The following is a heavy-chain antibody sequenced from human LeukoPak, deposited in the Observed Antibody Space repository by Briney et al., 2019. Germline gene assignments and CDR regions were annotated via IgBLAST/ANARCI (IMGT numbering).Heavy chain of an antibody. CDR2: VYYSGSA. D-gene: IGHD3-10*01. J-gene: IGHJ5*02. V-gene: IGHV4-59*01. CDR1: GGSISSYY. Sequence: SETLSLTCTVSGGSISSYYWSWIRQPPGEGLEWIGYVYYSGSASYNPSLKSRVTISVDTSKNQFYLKLSSVTAADTAVYFCARLGTGNWFDPWGRGTLVTVSS. CDR3: ARLGTGNWFDP.